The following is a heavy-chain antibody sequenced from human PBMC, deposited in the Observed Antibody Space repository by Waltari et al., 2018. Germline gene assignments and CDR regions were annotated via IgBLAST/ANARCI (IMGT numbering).Heavy chain of an antibody. CDR1: GGSISSYY. Sequence: QVQLQESGPGLVKPSETLSLTCTVSGGSISSYYWSWIRQPPGNGLEWIGYIYYSGSTNYNPSLKSRVTISVDTSKNQFSLKLSSVTAADTAVYYCAREDFDYLFDYWGQGTLVTVSS. CDR2: IYYSGST. D-gene: IGHD4-17*01. V-gene: IGHV4-59*01. J-gene: IGHJ4*02. CDR3: AREDFDYLFDY.